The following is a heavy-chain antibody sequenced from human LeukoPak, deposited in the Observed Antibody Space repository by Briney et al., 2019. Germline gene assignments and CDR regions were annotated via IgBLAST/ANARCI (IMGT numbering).Heavy chain of an antibody. CDR2: IYYRGST. V-gene: IGHV4-30-4*08. Sequence: SETLSLTCTVSGGSISSGGNYWSWIRQLPGKGLEWLGSIYYRGSTYYNPSLKSRVIISVDTSKNQFSLKLSSMTAADTAVYYCARERTYYFDYWGQGTQVAVSS. CDR1: GGSISSGGNY. CDR3: ARERTYYFDY. J-gene: IGHJ4*02.